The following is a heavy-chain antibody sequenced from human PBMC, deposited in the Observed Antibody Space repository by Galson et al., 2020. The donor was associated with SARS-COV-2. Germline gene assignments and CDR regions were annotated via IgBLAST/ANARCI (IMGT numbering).Heavy chain of an antibody. CDR2: INYSGST. V-gene: IGHV4-30-4*08. J-gene: IGHJ5*02. CDR1: GGSISSGDYY. D-gene: IGHD3-22*01. CDR3: ARGGGVTMNSNWFDP. Sequence: SETLSLTCTVSGGSISSGDYYWSWIRQPPGKGLEWIGYINYSGSTYYNPSLKSRVTISVDTSKNQFSLKLSSVTAADTAVYYCARGGGVTMNSNWFDPWGQGTLVTVSS.